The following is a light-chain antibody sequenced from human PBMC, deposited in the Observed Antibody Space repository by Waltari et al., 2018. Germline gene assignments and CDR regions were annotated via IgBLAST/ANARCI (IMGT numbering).Light chain of an antibody. J-gene: IGLJ1*01. CDR2: DVT. CDR1: NSDIGRYNY. V-gene: IGLV2-14*01. CDR3: CSYTVTATYV. Sequence: QSALTQPASVSGSPGQSITISCSGGNSDIGRYNYVSWYQQNPGKVPKLIIYDVTKRPSGGANRFSGSKSGNTASLTISGLQAQDEGDYHCCSYTVTATYVCGKGTTVTVL.